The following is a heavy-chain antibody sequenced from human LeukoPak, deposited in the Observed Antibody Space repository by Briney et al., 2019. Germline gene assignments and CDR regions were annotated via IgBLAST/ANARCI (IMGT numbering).Heavy chain of an antibody. CDR1: GFTFSSYA. D-gene: IGHD2-8*02. J-gene: IGHJ3*02. CDR3: ASRRASTGGFDI. Sequence: GSLRLSCAASGFTFSSYAMSWVRQAPGKGLEWVSTISNSDGKTYYAESVKGRFTISRDNSKNTLYLQMNSLRAEDTAVYYCASRRASTGGFDIWGQGTMVTISS. V-gene: IGHV3-23*01. CDR2: ISNSDGKT.